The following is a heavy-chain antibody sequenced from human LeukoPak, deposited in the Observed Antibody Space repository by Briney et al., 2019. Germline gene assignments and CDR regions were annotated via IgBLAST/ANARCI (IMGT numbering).Heavy chain of an antibody. CDR2: ISSSSTYI. CDR3: AELGITMIGGV. D-gene: IGHD3-10*02. J-gene: IGHJ6*04. CDR1: GFTFSTYS. V-gene: IGHV3-21*01. Sequence: PGGSLRLSCAASGFTFSTYSMNWVRQAPGKGLEWVSSISSSSTYIYYADSVKGRFTISRDNAKNSLYLQMNSLRAEDTAVYYCAELGITMIGGVWGKGTTVTISS.